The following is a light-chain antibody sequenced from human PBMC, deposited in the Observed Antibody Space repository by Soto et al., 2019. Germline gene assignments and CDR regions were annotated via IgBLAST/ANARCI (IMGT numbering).Light chain of an antibody. CDR1: QSVSSSY. J-gene: IGKJ3*01. CDR3: QQYGSSFT. V-gene: IGKV3-20*01. CDR2: GAS. Sequence: EIVLTQSPGTLSLSPGERGTLSCRASQSVSSSYLAWYQQKPGQAPRLFIYGASSRAPGIPDRFSGSGSGTDFTLTISRLEPEDFAVYYCQQYGSSFTFGPGTKVDIK.